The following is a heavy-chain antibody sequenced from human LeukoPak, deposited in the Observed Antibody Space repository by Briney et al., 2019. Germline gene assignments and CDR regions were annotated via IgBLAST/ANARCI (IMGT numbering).Heavy chain of an antibody. CDR3: ARDWTVRGVIRWGFDS. CDR1: GFTFSSYS. J-gene: IGHJ5*01. V-gene: IGHV3-21*01. Sequence: GGSLRLSCAASGFTFSSYSMNWVRQAPGKGLEWVSSISSSSSYIYYADSVKGRFTISRDNAKNSLYLQMNSPRAEDTAVYYCARDWTVRGVIRWGFDSWGQGTLVTVSS. D-gene: IGHD3-10*01. CDR2: ISSSSSYI.